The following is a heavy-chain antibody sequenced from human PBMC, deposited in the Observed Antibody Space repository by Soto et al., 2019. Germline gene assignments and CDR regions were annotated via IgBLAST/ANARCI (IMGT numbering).Heavy chain of an antibody. J-gene: IGHJ6*02. CDR2: ISAYNGNT. CDR1: GYTFTSYG. V-gene: IGHV1-18*01. Sequence: ASVKFSCKASGYTFTSYGISWVRQAPGQGLEWMGWISAYNGNTNYAQKLQGRVTMTTDTSTSTAYMELRSLRSDDTAVYYCARKNEDILTGYYQYYYGMDVWGQGTTVTVSS. D-gene: IGHD3-9*01. CDR3: ARKNEDILTGYYQYYYGMDV.